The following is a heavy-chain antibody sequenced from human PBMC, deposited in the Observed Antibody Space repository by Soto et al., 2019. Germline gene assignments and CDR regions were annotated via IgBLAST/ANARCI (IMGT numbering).Heavy chain of an antibody. CDR1: GASLGFSH. CDR3: AKGSSWYDY. J-gene: IGHJ4*02. V-gene: IGHV4-59*01. CDR2: VTSSGYT. D-gene: IGHD6-13*01. Sequence: SETLSLTCTVSGASLGFSHWSRVRQSPGKGLEWIGYVTSSGYTSYSPSLNGRVTMSVDTSKNQFSLNLSSVTAADTAVYYCAKGSSWYDYWGQGTLVTVSS.